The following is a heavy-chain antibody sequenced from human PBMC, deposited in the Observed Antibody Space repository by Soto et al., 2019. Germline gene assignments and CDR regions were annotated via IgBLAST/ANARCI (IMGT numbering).Heavy chain of an antibody. J-gene: IGHJ4*02. D-gene: IGHD5-12*01. CDR2: VYHTGAT. Sequence: LSLTCTVSGASISSSYWSWIRQSPERGLEWIAYVYHTGATNYNPSLKSRVTISLDTSKGQFSLNLTSLTTADTAVYFCARGGNRYSNVASGVGGFDFWGQGSLVTVSS. CDR3: ARGGNRYSNVASGVGGFDF. V-gene: IGHV4-59*01. CDR1: GASISSSY.